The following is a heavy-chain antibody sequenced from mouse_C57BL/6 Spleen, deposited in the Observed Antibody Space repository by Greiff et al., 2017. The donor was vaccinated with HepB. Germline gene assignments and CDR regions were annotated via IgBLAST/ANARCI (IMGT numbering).Heavy chain of an antibody. J-gene: IGHJ1*03. Sequence: VMLVESGAELVKPGASVKISCKASGYAFSSYWMNWVKQRPGKGLEWIGQIYPGDGDTNYNGKFKGKATLTADKSSSTAYMQLSSLTSEDSAVYFCARSDYGSSYWYFDVWGTGTTVTVSS. CDR2: IYPGDGDT. D-gene: IGHD1-1*01. V-gene: IGHV1-80*01. CDR3: ARSDYGSSYWYFDV. CDR1: GYAFSSYW.